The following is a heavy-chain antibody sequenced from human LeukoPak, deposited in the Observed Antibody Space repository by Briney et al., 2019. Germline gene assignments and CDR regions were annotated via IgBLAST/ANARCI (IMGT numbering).Heavy chain of an antibody. Sequence: GGSLGLSCAASGFTFSTFAMSWVRQAPGKGLEWVSAISGSGSSTYYADSVKGRFTISRDNSKNTLYLQMNGLRAEDTALYYCAKDISGYEGDYFDYWGQGTLVTVSS. CDR3: AKDISGYEGDYFDY. J-gene: IGHJ4*02. CDR2: ISGSGSST. CDR1: GFTFSTFA. D-gene: IGHD5-12*01. V-gene: IGHV3-23*01.